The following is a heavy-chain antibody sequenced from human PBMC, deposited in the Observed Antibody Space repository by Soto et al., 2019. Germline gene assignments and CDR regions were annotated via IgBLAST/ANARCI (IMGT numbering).Heavy chain of an antibody. CDR2: ISAYNGNT. CDR3: ARADWPYGDYVSGY. Sequence: ASVKVSCKASGYTFTSYGISWVRQAPGQGLEWMGWISAYNGNTNYAQKLQGRVTMTTDTSTSTAYMELRSLRSDDTAVYYCARADWPYGDYVSGYWGQGTLVTVSS. J-gene: IGHJ4*02. V-gene: IGHV1-18*01. CDR1: GYTFTSYG. D-gene: IGHD4-17*01.